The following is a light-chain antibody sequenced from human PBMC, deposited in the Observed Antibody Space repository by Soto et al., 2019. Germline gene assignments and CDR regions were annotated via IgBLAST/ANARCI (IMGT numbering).Light chain of an antibody. CDR2: VGTGGIVG. CDR1: SGDSNYK. Sequence: QSVLTQPPSASASLGPSVTLTCTWTSGDSNYKEYCYQQRPETGPRLVMRVGTGGIVGSKGYGIPDLFSVLGSGLNRYLTTKNIHEEDGSDDDCEEYHGSGSNFVYVFGGGTKLTVL. CDR3: EEYHGSGSNFVYV. V-gene: IGLV9-49*01. J-gene: IGLJ2*01.